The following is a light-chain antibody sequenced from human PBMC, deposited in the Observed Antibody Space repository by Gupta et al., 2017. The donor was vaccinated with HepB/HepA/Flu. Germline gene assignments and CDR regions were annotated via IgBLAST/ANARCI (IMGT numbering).Light chain of an antibody. Sequence: SSELTQDPAVSVALGQTVRITCQGDSLRSYYASWYQQKPGQAPVLVIYGKNNRPSGIPDRFSGSSSGNTASLTITGAQAEDDADYYCNSRDSSGNHNWVFGGGTKLTVL. CDR2: GKN. CDR1: SLRSYY. V-gene: IGLV3-19*01. J-gene: IGLJ3*02. CDR3: NSRDSSGNHNWV.